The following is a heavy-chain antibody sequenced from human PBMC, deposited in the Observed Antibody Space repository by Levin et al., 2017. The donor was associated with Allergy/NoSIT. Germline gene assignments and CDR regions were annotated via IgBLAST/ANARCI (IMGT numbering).Heavy chain of an antibody. CDR1: GGSISSGGYY. J-gene: IGHJ4*02. CDR2: VYYSGYT. CDR3: AEGGRDGYNDYIDF. D-gene: IGHD5-24*01. V-gene: IGHV4-31*03. Sequence: SETLSLTCTVSGGSISSGGYYWHLIRQHPGKGLEWIGFVYYSGYTYYNPSLESRLTISVDTSKNQFSLKLSSVTAADTAVYFCAEGGRDGYNDYIDFWGQGTLITVSS.